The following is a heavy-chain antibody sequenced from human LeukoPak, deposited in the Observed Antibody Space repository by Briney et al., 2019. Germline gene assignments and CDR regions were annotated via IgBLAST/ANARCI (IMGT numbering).Heavy chain of an antibody. CDR1: GYTFTGYY. CDR2: INPNSGGT. V-gene: IGHV1-2*02. D-gene: IGHD1-1*01. J-gene: IGHJ5*02. CDR3: ARVWVERGTWFDP. Sequence: ASVKVSCKASGYTFTGYYIHWVRQAPGQGLEWMGWINPNSGGTNYAQKFQGRVTMTRDTSISTAYMELSRLRSDDTAVYYCARVWVERGTWFDPWGQGTLVTVSS.